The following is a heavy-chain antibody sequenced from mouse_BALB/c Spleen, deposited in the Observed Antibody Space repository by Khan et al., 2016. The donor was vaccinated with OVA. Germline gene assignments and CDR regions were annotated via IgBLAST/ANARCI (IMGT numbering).Heavy chain of an antibody. CDR3: AREWAAWFTC. V-gene: IGHV1-77*01. Sequence: QVQLKQSGAELARPGASVTLSCKASGYTFTDYYINWMRQRTGQGLEWIGEIYPGSDNTYYTEKFKGKATLTADKSSSTAYMQLSSLTSEDAAVYFCAREWAAWFTCWGQGTLVTVSA. CDR2: IYPGSDNT. CDR1: GYTFTDYY. J-gene: IGHJ3*01.